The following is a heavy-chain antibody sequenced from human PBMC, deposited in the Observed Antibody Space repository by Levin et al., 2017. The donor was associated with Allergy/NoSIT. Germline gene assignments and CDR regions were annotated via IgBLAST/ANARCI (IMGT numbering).Heavy chain of an antibody. V-gene: IGHV4-39*07. Sequence: SQTLSLTCTVSGDSIRSSSYYWGWIRQPPGKGLEWIGDIYYSGTTDYSPSLRSRVTLSVDTSKNQFSLRLTSVTAADTAVYYCAREVGRSGYFDYWGQGTLVTVSS. J-gene: IGHJ4*02. D-gene: IGHD1-26*01. CDR3: AREVGRSGYFDY. CDR2: IYYSGTT. CDR1: GDSIRSSSYY.